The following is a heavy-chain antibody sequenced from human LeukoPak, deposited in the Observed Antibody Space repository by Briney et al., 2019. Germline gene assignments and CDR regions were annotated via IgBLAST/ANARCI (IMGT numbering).Heavy chain of an antibody. D-gene: IGHD2-2*01. Sequence: GGSLRLSCAASGFTFSSYWMSWVRQAPGKGLEWVANIKQDGSEKYYVDSVKGRFTISRDNAKNSLYLQMNSLRAEDTAVYYCANSKCSRTSCRPQYFQHWGQGTLVTVSS. CDR3: ANSKCSRTSCRPQYFQH. V-gene: IGHV3-7*01. CDR1: GFTFSSYW. CDR2: IKQDGSEK. J-gene: IGHJ1*01.